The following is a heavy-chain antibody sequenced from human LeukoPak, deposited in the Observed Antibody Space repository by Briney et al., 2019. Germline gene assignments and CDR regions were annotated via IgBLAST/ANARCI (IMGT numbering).Heavy chain of an antibody. CDR1: GYTFTSYG. V-gene: IGHV1-18*01. D-gene: IGHD3-10*01. Sequence: GASVKVSCKASGYTFTSYGISWVRQATGQGLEWMGWISAYNGNTNYAQKLQGRVTMTTDTSTSTAYMELRSLRSDDTAVYYCAREKRGGLLWFGESIGDYWGQGTLVTVSS. J-gene: IGHJ4*02. CDR3: AREKRGGLLWFGESIGDY. CDR2: ISAYNGNT.